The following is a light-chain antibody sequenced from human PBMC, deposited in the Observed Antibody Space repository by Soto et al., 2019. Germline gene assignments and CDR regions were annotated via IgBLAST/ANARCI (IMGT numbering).Light chain of an antibody. V-gene: IGLV7-43*01. CDR3: LLYYGGQLGV. J-gene: IGLJ2*01. CDR2: STS. Sequence: QAVVTQEPSLTVSPGGTVTLTCASSTGAVTSSYYPNWFQQKPVQAPRALIYSTSNKYSWTSARFSGSLLGGKAALTLSGVQPEDEAEYYCLLYYGGQLGVFGGGTKLTVL. CDR1: TGAVTSSYY.